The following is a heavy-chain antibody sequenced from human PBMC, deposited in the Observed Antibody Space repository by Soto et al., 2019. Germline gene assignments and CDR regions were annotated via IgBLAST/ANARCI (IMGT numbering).Heavy chain of an antibody. V-gene: IGHV4-59*01. J-gene: IGHJ6*02. CDR1: GGSISGYY. Sequence: SETLSLTCTVSGGSISGYYWSWIRQPPGKGLEYIGYIYYTGSIDYNPSLGSRVTISLDTSNNQFSLNLSSVTAADTAVYYCARDGVVVPAAMPVYYYYGIDVWGQATTVTVSS. CDR2: IYYTGSI. CDR3: ARDGVVVPAAMPVYYYYGIDV. D-gene: IGHD2-2*01.